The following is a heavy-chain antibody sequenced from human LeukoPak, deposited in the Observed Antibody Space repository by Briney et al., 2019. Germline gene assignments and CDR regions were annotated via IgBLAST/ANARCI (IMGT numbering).Heavy chain of an antibody. J-gene: IGHJ3*02. V-gene: IGHV3-23*01. CDR2: ISGSGGST. Sequence: PGGSLRLSCAVSGITLSSYAMSWVRQAPGKGLEWVPAISGSGGSTYYADSVKGRFTISRDNSKNTLYLQMNSLRAEDTAVYYCAKLALVEMATTGRGDAFDIWGQGTMVTVSS. CDR1: GITLSSYA. CDR3: AKLALVEMATTGRGDAFDI. D-gene: IGHD5-24*01.